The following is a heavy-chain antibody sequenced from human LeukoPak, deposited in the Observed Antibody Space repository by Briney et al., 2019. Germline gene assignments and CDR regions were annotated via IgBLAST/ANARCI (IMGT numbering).Heavy chain of an antibody. Sequence: SETLSLTCAVYGGSFSGYYWSWIRQPPGKGLEWIGEINHSGSTNYNPSLKSRVTISVDKSKNQFSLKLSSVTAADTAVYYCARSSVADPYNWFDPWGQGTLVTVSS. CDR2: INHSGST. D-gene: IGHD6-19*01. CDR1: GGSFSGYY. J-gene: IGHJ5*02. V-gene: IGHV4-34*01. CDR3: ARSSVADPYNWFDP.